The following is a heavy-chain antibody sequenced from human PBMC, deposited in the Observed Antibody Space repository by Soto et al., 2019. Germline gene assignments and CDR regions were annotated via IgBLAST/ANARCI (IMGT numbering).Heavy chain of an antibody. D-gene: IGHD3-3*01. V-gene: IGHV4-34*01. J-gene: IGHJ6*02. CDR3: ARGRGNTYYDFWSGYYGGDYYYYGMDV. CDR2: INHSGST. Sequence: PSETLSLTCAVYGGSFSGYYWSWIRQPPGKGLEWIGEINHSGSTNYNPSLKSRVTISVDTSKNQFPLKLSSVTAADTAVYYCARGRGNTYYDFWSGYYGGDYYYYGMDVWGQGTTVTVSS. CDR1: GGSFSGYY.